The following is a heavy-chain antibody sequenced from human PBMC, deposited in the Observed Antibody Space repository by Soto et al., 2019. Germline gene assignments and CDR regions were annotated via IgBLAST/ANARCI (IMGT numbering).Heavy chain of an antibody. CDR1: GYTFSNFG. CDR2: ISDYNGNT. V-gene: IGHV1-18*01. J-gene: IGHJ6*02. D-gene: IGHD3-10*01. Sequence: QVQLVQSGAEVRKPGASVKVSCKASGYTFSNFGLSWVRQAPGQGLEWMGWISDYNGNTHYAQKFQGRLIMTTDRCTRTAYVELRSLTSDATAVYFCAREGYYSGSGTYSPPRYYGMDVWGPGTTVTVSS. CDR3: AREGYYSGSGTYSPPRYYGMDV.